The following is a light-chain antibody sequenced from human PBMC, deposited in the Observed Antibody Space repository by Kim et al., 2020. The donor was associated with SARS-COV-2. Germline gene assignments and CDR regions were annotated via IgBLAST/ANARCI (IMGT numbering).Light chain of an antibody. CDR1: QDIWKY. Sequence: SVGPRITIPCQATQDIWKYLNWFQQKPGKAPKLRFYGASNLQVGVPSSFSGSGSGTRFVFTCSSLQPEHIAKHNCQQYCRFPITFGQGNRLDIK. V-gene: IGKV1-33*01. CDR3: QQYCRFPIT. J-gene: IGKJ5*01. CDR2: GAS.